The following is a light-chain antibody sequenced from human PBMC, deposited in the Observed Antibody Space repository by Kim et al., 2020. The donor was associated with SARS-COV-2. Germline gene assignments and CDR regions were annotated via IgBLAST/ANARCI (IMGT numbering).Light chain of an antibody. J-gene: IGLJ1*01. V-gene: IGLV2-18*02. CDR2: EVS. CDR3: SSYTSSSTYV. CDR1: SSDIGGYNR. Sequence: QSALTQPASVSGSPGQSITISCTGTSSDIGGYNRVSWYQQPPGTAPKLMIYEVSNRPSGVPDRFSGSKSGNTASLTISGLQAEDEADYYCSSYTSSSTYVFGTGTKVTVL.